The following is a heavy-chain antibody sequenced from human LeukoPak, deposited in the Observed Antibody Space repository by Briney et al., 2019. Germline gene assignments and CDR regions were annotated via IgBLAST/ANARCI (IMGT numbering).Heavy chain of an antibody. D-gene: IGHD1-26*01. CDR1: GYTFTSYY. J-gene: IGHJ4*02. Sequence: ASVKVSCKASGYTFTSYYMHWVRQAPGQGLEWMGWINTDSGGTNYAQKFQGRVTMTRDTSISTAYMELSRLTSDDTAVYYCARDLRSGGSLDYWGQGTLVTVSS. CDR2: INTDSGGT. CDR3: ARDLRSGGSLDY. V-gene: IGHV1-2*02.